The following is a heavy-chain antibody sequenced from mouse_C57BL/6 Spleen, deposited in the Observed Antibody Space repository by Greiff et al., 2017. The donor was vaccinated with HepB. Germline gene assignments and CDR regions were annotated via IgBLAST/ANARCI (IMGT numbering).Heavy chain of an antibody. D-gene: IGHD2-12*01. Sequence: QVQLKQPGAELVKPGASVKMSCKASGYTFTSYWITWVKQRPGQGLEWIGDIYPGSGSTNYNEKFKSKATLTVDTSSSTAYMQLSSLTSEDSAVYYCARGGSYYTAWFAYWGQGTLVTVSA. J-gene: IGHJ3*01. CDR3: ARGGSYYTAWFAY. CDR1: GYTFTSYW. CDR2: IYPGSGST. V-gene: IGHV1-55*01.